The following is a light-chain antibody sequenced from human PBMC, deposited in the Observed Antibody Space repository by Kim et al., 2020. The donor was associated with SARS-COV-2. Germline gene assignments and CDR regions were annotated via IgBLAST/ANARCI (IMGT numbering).Light chain of an antibody. J-gene: IGLJ3*02. V-gene: IGLV3-19*01. Sequence: SSELTQDPAVYVALGQTVRITCQGDSLRTYYASWYQQKPGQAPVLVNYGNNNRPSGIPDRFSGSSSGNTASLTITGAQAEDEADYYCNSRDNSGTHWVFGGGTQLTVL. CDR2: GNN. CDR1: SLRTYY. CDR3: NSRDNSGTHWV.